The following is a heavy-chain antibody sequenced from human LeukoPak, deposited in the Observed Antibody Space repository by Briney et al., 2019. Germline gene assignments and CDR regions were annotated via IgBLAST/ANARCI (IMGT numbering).Heavy chain of an antibody. D-gene: IGHD3-10*01. J-gene: IGHJ5*01. CDR3: AKEGAYPIITYDS. Sequence: GGSLRLSCAASGFSPSRYWMNWVRQAPGKGLEWVANIKGDGHEKNYVDSVKGRFSISRDNARNSLYLQMDSLRAEDTAVYYCAKEGAYPIITYDSWGQGALVTVSS. CDR2: IKGDGHEK. V-gene: IGHV3-7*01. CDR1: GFSPSRYW.